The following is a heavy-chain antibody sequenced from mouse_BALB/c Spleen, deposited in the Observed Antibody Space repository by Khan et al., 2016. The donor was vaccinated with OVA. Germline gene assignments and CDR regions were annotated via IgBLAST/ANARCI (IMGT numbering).Heavy chain of an antibody. CDR2: IDPFSGGT. Sequence: VQLQQSGPELMKPGASVKISCKASGYSFTTYYIHWIMQSHGKSLEWIGYIDPFSGGTTYNQKFKGTATLTVDKSSNTAYIHLSNLTSEDSSVYYCTRHGYVAWFTYWGQGTLVTVSA. CDR1: GYSFTTYY. D-gene: IGHD2-2*01. J-gene: IGHJ3*01. CDR3: TRHGYVAWFTY. V-gene: IGHV1S135*01.